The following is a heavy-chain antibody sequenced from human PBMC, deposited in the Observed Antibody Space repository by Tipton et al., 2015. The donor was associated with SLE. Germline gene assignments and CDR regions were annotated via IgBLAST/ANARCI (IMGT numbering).Heavy chain of an antibody. CDR3: VRDAVGWFDT. CDR2: ISAHNGNT. CDR1: GYTFPNYV. Sequence: QVQLVQFGAELKKPGASVKVSCKASGYTFPNYVLNWVRQAPGQGLEWMGWISAHNGNTKLQQKFQGRVLMTTDTSTNTAFMELRGLRYDDTALYYCVRDAVGWFDTWGQGTLVTVSP. D-gene: IGHD2-15*01. J-gene: IGHJ5*02. V-gene: IGHV1-18*01.